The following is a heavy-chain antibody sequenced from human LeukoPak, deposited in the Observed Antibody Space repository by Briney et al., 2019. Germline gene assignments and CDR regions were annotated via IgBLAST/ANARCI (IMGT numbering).Heavy chain of an antibody. CDR1: GYTFTNLD. CDR3: ARRDTAMVTIDY. V-gene: IGHV1-8*01. J-gene: IGHJ4*02. Sequence: VASVRVSCKTSGYTFTNLDINWLRQAPGQGLEWMGWMSPNSGDTGYAQKFQGRVSMTRDIFKSTAYMELSSLRSEDTAVYYCARRDTAMVTIDYWGQGTLVTVSS. D-gene: IGHD5-18*01. CDR2: MSPNSGDT.